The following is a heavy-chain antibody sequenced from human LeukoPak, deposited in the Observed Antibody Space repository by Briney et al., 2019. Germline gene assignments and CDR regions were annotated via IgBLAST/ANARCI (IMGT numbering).Heavy chain of an antibody. CDR2: ISSSDDTI. CDR3: ARDYSASGSFDY. D-gene: IGHD3-10*01. Sequence: GGSLRLSCEASGFMFSSSEMNWVRQAPGKGLEWVSYISSSDDTIYYADSVKGRFTISRDNAKNSLYLQMNTLRAEDTAVYYCARDYSASGSFDYWGQGTLVTVSS. J-gene: IGHJ4*02. V-gene: IGHV3-48*03. CDR1: GFMFSSSE.